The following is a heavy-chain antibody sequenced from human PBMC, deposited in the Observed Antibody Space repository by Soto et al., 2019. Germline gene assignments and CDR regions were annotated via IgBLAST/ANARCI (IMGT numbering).Heavy chain of an antibody. J-gene: IGHJ6*02. V-gene: IGHV4-34*01. D-gene: IGHD6-19*01. CDR1: GGSFSGYY. CDR2: INHSGST. Sequence: LETLSLTCAVYGGSFSGYYWSWIRQPPGKGLEWIGEINHSGSTNYNPSLKSRVTISVDTSKTQFSLKLSSVTAADTAVYYCASRKFRAGYYYYYGMDVWGQGTTVTVSS. CDR3: ASRKFRAGYYYYYGMDV.